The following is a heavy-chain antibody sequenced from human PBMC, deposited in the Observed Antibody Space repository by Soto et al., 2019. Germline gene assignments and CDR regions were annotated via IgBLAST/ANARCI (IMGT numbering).Heavy chain of an antibody. J-gene: IGHJ5*02. CDR2: ISSSGSTI. V-gene: IGHV3-48*03. CDR1: GFTFSSYE. D-gene: IGHD3-10*01. Sequence: GGSLRLSCAVSGFTFSSYEMNWVRQAPGKGLEWVSYISSSGSTIYYADSVKGRFTISRDNAKNSLYLQMNSLRAEDTAVYYCASGVPMGFDPWGQGTLVTVSS. CDR3: ASGVPMGFDP.